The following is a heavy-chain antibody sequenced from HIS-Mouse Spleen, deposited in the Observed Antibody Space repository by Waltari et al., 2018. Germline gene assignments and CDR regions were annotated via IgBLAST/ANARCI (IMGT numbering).Heavy chain of an antibody. J-gene: IGHJ5*02. CDR1: GGSIRSSSSY. V-gene: IGHV4-39*01. CDR3: ARKRTASGWFDP. D-gene: IGHD2-21*02. Sequence: QLQLQESGPGLVKPSETLSLTCTVSGGSIRSSSSYWGWIRQPPGKGLEWIGSIYYSGSTYYNPSLKSRVTISVDTSKNQFSLKLSSVTAADTAVYYCARKRTASGWFDPWGQGTLVTVSS. CDR2: IYYSGST.